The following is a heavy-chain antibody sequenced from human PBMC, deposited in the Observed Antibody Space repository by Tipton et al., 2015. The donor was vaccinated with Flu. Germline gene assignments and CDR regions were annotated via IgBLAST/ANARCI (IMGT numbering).Heavy chain of an antibody. J-gene: IGHJ6*02. D-gene: IGHD2-2*01. Sequence: TLSLTCAVSGDSISSSKWWSWVRQPPGKGLEWIGEIHHSGSTNYNPSLKSRVTISVDTSKNQFYLELRSVAAADTAVYYCAREAGCSGTSCYYGMDVWGQGTTVTVSS. CDR3: AREAGCSGTSCYYGMDV. CDR2: IHHSGST. CDR1: GDSISSSKW. V-gene: IGHV4-4*02.